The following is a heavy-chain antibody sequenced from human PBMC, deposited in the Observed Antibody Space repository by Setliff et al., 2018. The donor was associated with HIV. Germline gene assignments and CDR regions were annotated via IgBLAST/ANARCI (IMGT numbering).Heavy chain of an antibody. V-gene: IGHV1-2*02. CDR2: INPNSGGT. D-gene: IGHD3-3*01. Sequence: ASVKVSCKASGYTFTGYYMHWVRQAPGQGLEWMGWINPNSGGTNYAQKFQGRVTMTTDTSTTAVSMELTNLRSDDTAVYFCARMQAYYNFWRSTYYFDYWGQGTPVTVSS. CDR1: GYTFTGYY. CDR3: ARMQAYYNFWRSTYYFDY. J-gene: IGHJ4*02.